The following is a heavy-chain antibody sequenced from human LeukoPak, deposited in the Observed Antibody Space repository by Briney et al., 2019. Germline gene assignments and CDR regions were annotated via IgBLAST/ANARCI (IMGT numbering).Heavy chain of an antibody. CDR3: ARAPFLSSAWLVKRGGDYFDY. Sequence: ASVKVSCKASGYTFTGYYMHWVRQAPGRGLEWMGRINPNSGGTNYAQKFQGRVTMTRETSISTAYMELSRLRSDDTAVYYCARAPFLSSAWLVKRGGDYFDYWGQGTLVTVSS. CDR1: GYTFTGYY. D-gene: IGHD6-19*01. J-gene: IGHJ4*02. CDR2: INPNSGGT. V-gene: IGHV1-2*06.